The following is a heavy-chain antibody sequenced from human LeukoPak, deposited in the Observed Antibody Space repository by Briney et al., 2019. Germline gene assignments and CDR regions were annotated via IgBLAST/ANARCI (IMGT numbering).Heavy chain of an antibody. J-gene: IGHJ3*02. D-gene: IGHD3-22*01. CDR2: IYYSGST. V-gene: IGHV4-59*01. CDR1: GGSISSYY. Sequence: TSSETLSLTCTVSGGSISSYYWSWIRQPPGKGLEWIGYIYYSGSTNYNPSLKSRVTISVDTSKNQFSLKLSSVTAADTAVYYCAREFLSYDSSGYLKDAFDIWGQGTMVTVSS. CDR3: AREFLSYDSSGYLKDAFDI.